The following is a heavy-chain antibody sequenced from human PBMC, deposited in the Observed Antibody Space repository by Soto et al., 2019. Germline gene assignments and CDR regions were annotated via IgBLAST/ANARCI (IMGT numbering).Heavy chain of an antibody. CDR1: GYNFGSHG. D-gene: IGHD2-15*01. CDR2: VWYDGSKE. J-gene: IGHJ6*03. Sequence: GGSLRLSCAGSGYNFGSHGIHWVRRAPGKGLEWLAVVWYDGSKENYADSVKGRFTISKDNAMNTLYLQMNSLRADDMAVYYCARGYCSGGSCYYYYYYMDVWGKGTTVTVSS. V-gene: IGHV3-33*01. CDR3: ARGYCSGGSCYYYYYYMDV.